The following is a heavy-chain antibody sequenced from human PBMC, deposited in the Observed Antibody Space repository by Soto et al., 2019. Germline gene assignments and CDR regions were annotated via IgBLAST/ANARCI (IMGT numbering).Heavy chain of an antibody. V-gene: IGHV4-31*03. Sequence: PSQTLSLTCTVSGASIASDDFYCSWIRQHPGKGLEWIGYMYHSGNTCYNPSLRSRLTMSLDTPKNQFSLELTSVTAADTAIYHCAKDHYAQQLALDYWGPGTLVTVSS. D-gene: IGHD6-13*01. CDR1: GASIASDDFY. CDR2: MYHSGNT. CDR3: AKDHYAQQLALDY. J-gene: IGHJ4*02.